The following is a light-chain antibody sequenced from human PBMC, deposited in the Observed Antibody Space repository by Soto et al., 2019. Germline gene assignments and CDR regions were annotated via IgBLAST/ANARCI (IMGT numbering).Light chain of an antibody. V-gene: IGKV1-39*01. Sequence: DIHMTQSPSSLSASVGDRVTITCRAIQSISSYLNWYQQKPGKAPKLLIYAASSLQSGVPSRFSGSGSGTDFTLTISSLQPEDFATYYCQQSDSTPLTFGGGTKVEIK. J-gene: IGKJ4*01. CDR2: AAS. CDR3: QQSDSTPLT. CDR1: QSISSY.